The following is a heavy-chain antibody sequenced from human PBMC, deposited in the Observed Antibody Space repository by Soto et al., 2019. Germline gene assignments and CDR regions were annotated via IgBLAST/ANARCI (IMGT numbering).Heavy chain of an antibody. V-gene: IGHV3-23*01. CDR3: AKYSSSRPYYYGMDV. Sequence: EVQLLESGGGLVQPGGSLRLSCAASGFTFSSYAMSWVRQAPGKGLEWISAMSGTGGAIYYADSVKGRFTISRDNSKNTLYLQMNSLRDEDTAVYYCAKYSSSRPYYYGMDVWGQGTTVTVSS. J-gene: IGHJ6*02. CDR2: MSGTGGAI. D-gene: IGHD6-13*01. CDR1: GFTFSSYA.